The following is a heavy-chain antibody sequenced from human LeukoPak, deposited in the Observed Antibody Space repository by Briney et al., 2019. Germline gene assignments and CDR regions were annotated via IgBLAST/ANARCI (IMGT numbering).Heavy chain of an antibody. D-gene: IGHD6-19*01. CDR2: IYYTGST. Sequence: PSETLSLTCTVSGGSISSSSYYWGWIRQPPGKGLEWIGSIYYTGSTYYSPSLKSRVTLSVDTSKNQFSLKLSSVTAADTAVYYCARLGYSSGWYGGDYFDYWGQGTLVTVSS. V-gene: IGHV4-39*01. CDR1: GGSISSSSYY. CDR3: ARLGYSSGWYGGDYFDY. J-gene: IGHJ4*02.